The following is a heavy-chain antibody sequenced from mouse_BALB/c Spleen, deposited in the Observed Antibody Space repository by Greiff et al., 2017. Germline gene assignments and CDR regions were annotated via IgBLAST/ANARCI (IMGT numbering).Heavy chain of an antibody. J-gene: IGHJ3*01. V-gene: IGHV10S3*01. Sequence: EVQLVETGGGLVQPKGSLKLSCAASGFTFNTNAMNWVRQAPGKGLEWVARIRSKSNNYATYYADSVKDRFTISRDDSQSMLYLQMNNLKTEDTAMYYCVATGTFAYWGQGTLVTVSA. CDR3: VATGTFAY. CDR1: GFTFNTNA. D-gene: IGHD4-1*02. CDR2: IRSKSNNYAT.